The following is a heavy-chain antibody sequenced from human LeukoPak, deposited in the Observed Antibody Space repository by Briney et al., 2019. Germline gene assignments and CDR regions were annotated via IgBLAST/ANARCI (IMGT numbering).Heavy chain of an antibody. CDR2: ITNSGSTT. D-gene: IGHD6-19*01. CDR1: GITFSSNS. Sequence: GGSLRLSCAASGITFSSNSMNWVRQAPRKWLEWVSYITNSGSTTYYADSVKGRFTVSRDNAKNSLYLQMNSLRAEDTAVYYCARGRYGSSAGDFDFWGQGTLVTVSS. V-gene: IGHV3-48*01. J-gene: IGHJ4*02. CDR3: ARGRYGSSAGDFDF.